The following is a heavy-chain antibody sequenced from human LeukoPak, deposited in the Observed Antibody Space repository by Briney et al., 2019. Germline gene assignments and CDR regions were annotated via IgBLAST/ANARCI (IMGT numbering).Heavy chain of an antibody. CDR2: IIPIFGTA. CDR1: GGTFSSYA. CDR3: ARVVVGESVVPIAGYFDY. Sequence: SVKVSCKASGGTFSSYAISWVRQAPGQGLEWMGRIIPIFGTANYAQKFQGRVTITTDESTSTAYMELRSLRSDDTAVYHCARVVVGESVVPIAGYFDYWGQGTLVIVSS. V-gene: IGHV1-69*05. D-gene: IGHD2-2*01. J-gene: IGHJ4*02.